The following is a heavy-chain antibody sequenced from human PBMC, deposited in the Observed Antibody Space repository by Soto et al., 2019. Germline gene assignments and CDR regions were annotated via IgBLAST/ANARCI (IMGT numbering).Heavy chain of an antibody. CDR3: AKDGHWLDVLLDS. V-gene: IGHV3-23*01. J-gene: IGHJ4*02. CDR1: GFTFSNSA. CDR2: ISAAGRSA. Sequence: PRGSLSLSCTASGFTFSNSAMTWFRQSPGKGLEWVSIISAAGRSAYHADSVKGRFTISRDNSKNTLYLRMTSLRAEDTAVYYCAKDGHWLDVLLDSWGQGTLVTVSS. D-gene: IGHD6-19*01.